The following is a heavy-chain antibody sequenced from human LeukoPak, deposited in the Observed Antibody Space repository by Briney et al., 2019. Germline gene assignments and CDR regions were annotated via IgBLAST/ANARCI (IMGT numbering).Heavy chain of an antibody. Sequence: GGSLRLSCAASGFTFDDYAMHWVRQAPGKGLEWVSLISWDGGSTYYADSVKGRFTISRDNSKNSLYLQMNSLRAEDTALYYCAKSRHSSSWYSVDYWGQGTLVTVSS. CDR2: ISWDGGST. CDR3: AKSRHSSSWYSVDY. V-gene: IGHV3-43D*03. CDR1: GFTFDDYA. J-gene: IGHJ4*02. D-gene: IGHD6-13*01.